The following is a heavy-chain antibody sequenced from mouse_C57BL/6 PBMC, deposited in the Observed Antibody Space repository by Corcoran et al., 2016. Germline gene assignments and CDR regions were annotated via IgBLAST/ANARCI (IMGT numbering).Heavy chain of an antibody. V-gene: IGHV9-3*01. CDR2: INTYSGVP. CDR3: ARGIIYYDYVGFDY. D-gene: IGHD2-4*01. J-gene: IGHJ2*01. CDR1: GYTFTTYG. Sequence: QIQLVQSGPELKKPGETVKISCKASGYTFTTYGMSWVKQTPGKGLKWMGWINTYSGVPTYADDFKGRFAFSLETSASTAYLQINNLKNEDTATYFCARGIIYYDYVGFDYWGQGTTLTVSS.